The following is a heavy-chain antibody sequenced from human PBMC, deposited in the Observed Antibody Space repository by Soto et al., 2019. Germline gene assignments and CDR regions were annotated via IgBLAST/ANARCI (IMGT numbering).Heavy chain of an antibody. V-gene: IGHV1-69*02. Sequence: QVQLVQSGTEVKKPGSSVKVSCNASGGTFRNYPINWVRQAPGQWLEWMGSIFPLTDIPDYAQNFQARLTISADKSTSTAYMELSSLTSDYTAMYFCARGPLAVLNYFESWGQGTLVTVSS. J-gene: IGHJ4*02. CDR2: IFPLTDIP. CDR1: GGTFRNYP. D-gene: IGHD2-15*01. CDR3: ARGPLAVLNYFES.